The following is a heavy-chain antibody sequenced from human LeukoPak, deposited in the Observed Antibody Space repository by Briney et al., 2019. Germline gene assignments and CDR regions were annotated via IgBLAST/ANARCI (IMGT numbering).Heavy chain of an antibody. J-gene: IGHJ5*02. CDR2: IIPIFGTA. CDR3: ARERFGEYRGIYWVGP. Sequence: AASVKVSCKASGGTFSSYAISWVRQAPGQGREWMGGIIPIFGTANYAQKFQGRVTITADESTSTAYMELSSLRSEDTAVYYCARERFGEYRGIYWVGPWGQGTLVTVSS. D-gene: IGHD3-10*01. CDR1: GGTFSSYA. V-gene: IGHV1-69*13.